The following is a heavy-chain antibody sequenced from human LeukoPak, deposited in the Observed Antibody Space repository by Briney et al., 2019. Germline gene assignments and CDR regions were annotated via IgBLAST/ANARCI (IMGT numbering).Heavy chain of an antibody. CDR1: GGSISSYY. CDR3: ARGSITIFGVVIDGYFDY. V-gene: IGHV4-59*01. J-gene: IGHJ4*02. CDR2: IYYSGST. Sequence: SETLSLTCTVSGGSISSYYWSWIRQPPGKGLEWIGYIYYSGSTNYNPSLKSRVTISEDTSKNQFSLKLSSVTAADTAVYYCARGSITIFGVVIDGYFDYWGQGTLVTVSS. D-gene: IGHD3-3*01.